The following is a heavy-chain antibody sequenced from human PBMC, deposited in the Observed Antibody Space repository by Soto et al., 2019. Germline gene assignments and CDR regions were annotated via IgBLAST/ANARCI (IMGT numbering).Heavy chain of an antibody. Sequence: SETLSLTCTVSGGSISSYYWSWIRQPPGKGLEWIGYIYYSGSTNYNPSLKSRVTISVDTSKNQFSLKLSSVTAADTAVYYCARGLGTYDFWSGYRTVYNWFDPWGQGTLVTVSS. CDR2: IYYSGST. CDR3: ARGLGTYDFWSGYRTVYNWFDP. CDR1: GGSISSYY. J-gene: IGHJ5*02. V-gene: IGHV4-59*01. D-gene: IGHD3-3*01.